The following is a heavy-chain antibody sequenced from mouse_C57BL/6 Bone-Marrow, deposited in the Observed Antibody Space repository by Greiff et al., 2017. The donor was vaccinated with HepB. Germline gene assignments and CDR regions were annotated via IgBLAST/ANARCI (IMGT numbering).Heavy chain of an antibody. J-gene: IGHJ4*01. CDR2: IRSKSNNYAT. CDR3: VRMVTTVYYAMDY. CDR1: GFSFNTYA. Sequence: EVKLMESGGGLVQPKGSLKLSCAASGFSFNTYAMNWVRQAPGKGLEWVARIRSKSNNYATYYADSVKDRFTISRDDSESMLYLQMNNLKTEDTAMYYWVRMVTTVYYAMDYWGQGTSVTVAS. D-gene: IGHD2-2*01. V-gene: IGHV10-1*01.